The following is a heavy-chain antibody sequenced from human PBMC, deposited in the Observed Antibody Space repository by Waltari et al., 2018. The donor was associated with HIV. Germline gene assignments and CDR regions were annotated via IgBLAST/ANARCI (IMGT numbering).Heavy chain of an antibody. Sequence: VQLQESGPGLVKSSETLSLTCSVSGGSMSGYYLAWIRQSPGKGLEYIGYVYYNRNTNYNPSLRGRVTISIDTYKNQFSLNLKSMTAADTAVYYCARGVRSVSSPGAPEFWGLGTQVTVSS. CDR1: GGSMSGYY. J-gene: IGHJ4*02. D-gene: IGHD3-3*01. CDR3: ARGVRSVSSPGAPEF. V-gene: IGHV4-59*13. CDR2: VYYNRNT.